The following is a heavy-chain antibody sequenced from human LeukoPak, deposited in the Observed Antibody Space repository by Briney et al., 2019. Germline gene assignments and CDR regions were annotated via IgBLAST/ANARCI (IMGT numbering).Heavy chain of an antibody. Sequence: SETLSLTCTVSGGSLSSYYWSWIRQPPGKGLEWIGYIYYSGSTNYNPSLKSRVTISVDTSKNQFSLKLSSVTAADTAVYYCARDPSQVRGVTPYWYFDLWGRGTLVTVSS. V-gene: IGHV4-59*01. CDR1: GGSLSSYY. CDR3: ARDPSQVRGVTPYWYFDL. D-gene: IGHD3-10*01. CDR2: IYYSGST. J-gene: IGHJ2*01.